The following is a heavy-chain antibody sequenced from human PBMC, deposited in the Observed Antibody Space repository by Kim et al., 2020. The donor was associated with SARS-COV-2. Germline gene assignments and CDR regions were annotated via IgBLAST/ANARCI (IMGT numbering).Heavy chain of an antibody. CDR3: ARSSAVAGRRGGIDY. J-gene: IGHJ4*02. D-gene: IGHD6-19*01. CDR2: ISYDGRNK. V-gene: IGHV3-30*04. Sequence: GGSLRLSCAASGFTFSSYAMHWVRQAPGKGLEWVAVISYDGRNKYYADSVKGRFTISRDNSKNTLYLQMNSLRAEDTAVYYCARSSAVAGRRGGIDYWGQGTLVTVSS. CDR1: GFTFSSYA.